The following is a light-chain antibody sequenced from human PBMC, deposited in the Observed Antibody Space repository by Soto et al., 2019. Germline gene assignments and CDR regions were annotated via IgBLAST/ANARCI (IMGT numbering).Light chain of an antibody. CDR1: QSVSSD. V-gene: IGKV3-15*01. CDR2: GAS. Sequence: DIVMTQFPVTLSVSPGERATLSCKASQSVSSDLAWYQQRLGQPPRLLIYGASTRATGVPARFSGSGSGTEFTLTISSLQAEDSALYYCQQYNNWPPWTFGQGTKVEIK. CDR3: QQYNNWPPWT. J-gene: IGKJ1*01.